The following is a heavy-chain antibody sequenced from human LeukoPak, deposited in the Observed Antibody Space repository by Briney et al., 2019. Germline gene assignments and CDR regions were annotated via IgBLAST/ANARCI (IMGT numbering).Heavy chain of an antibody. V-gene: IGHV3-30*02. D-gene: IGHD3-10*01. CDR2: IRYDGSNK. CDR1: GFTFSSYG. Sequence: GGSLRLSCAASGFTFSSYGMHWVRQAPGKGLEWVAFIRYDGSNKYYADSVKGRFTISRDNSKNTLYLQMNSLRAEDTAVYYCARDKYYGSGSYPTGYNWFDPWGQGTLVTVSS. J-gene: IGHJ5*02. CDR3: ARDKYYGSGSYPTGYNWFDP.